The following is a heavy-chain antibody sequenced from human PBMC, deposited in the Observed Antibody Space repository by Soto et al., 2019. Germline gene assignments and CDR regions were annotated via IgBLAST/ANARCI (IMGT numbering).Heavy chain of an antibody. V-gene: IGHV3-7*01. CDR2: IKQDGSEK. J-gene: IGHJ6*03. D-gene: IGHD6-13*01. CDR1: GFTFSSYW. CDR3: ARDVSYSSSWYPPDYYMDV. Sequence: GGSLRLSCAASGFTFSSYWMSWVRQAPGKGLEWVANIKQDGSEKYYVDSVKGRFTISRDNAKNSLYLQMNSLRAEDTAVYYWARDVSYSSSWYPPDYYMDVWGKGTTVTVSS.